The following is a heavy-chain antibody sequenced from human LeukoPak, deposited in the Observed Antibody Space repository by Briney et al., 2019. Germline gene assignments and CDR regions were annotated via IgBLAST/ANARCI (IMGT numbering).Heavy chain of an antibody. CDR1: GGSISSYY. CDR2: IYYSGST. V-gene: IGHV4-59*01. J-gene: IGHJ4*02. D-gene: IGHD2-2*01. CDR3: ARDPVVPAAIESDY. Sequence: SETLSLTCTVSGGSISSYYWSWIRQPPGKGLEWIGYIYYSGSTNYNPSLKSRVTISVDTSKNQFSLKLSSVTAAGTAVYYCARDPVVPAAIESDYWGQGTLVTVSS.